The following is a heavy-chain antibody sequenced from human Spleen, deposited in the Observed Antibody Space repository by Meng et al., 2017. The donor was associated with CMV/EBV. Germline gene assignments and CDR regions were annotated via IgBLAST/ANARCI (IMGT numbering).Heavy chain of an antibody. CDR1: GVTFSNAW. Sequence: GGSLRLSCAASGVTFSNAWMSWVRQAPGKGLEWVGRNKSNTDGGTTDYDATVKGRFTISRDDSKNTLYLQMSSLQTEDTAVYYCTTDGLESDFWSGYPYWGQGTLVTVSS. D-gene: IGHD3-3*01. CDR3: TTDGLESDFWSGYPY. V-gene: IGHV3-15*01. J-gene: IGHJ4*02. CDR2: NKSNTDGGTT.